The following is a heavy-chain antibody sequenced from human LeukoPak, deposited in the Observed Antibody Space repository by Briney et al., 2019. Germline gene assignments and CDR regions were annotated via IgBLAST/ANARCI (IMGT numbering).Heavy chain of an antibody. V-gene: IGHV3-9*01. D-gene: IGHD1-26*01. CDR2: ISWDSGTR. CDR1: GFKFDDYD. CDR3: VKLYGSRISWRVDWYFDL. Sequence: PGGSLRLSCAASGFKFDDYDMHWVRQAPGKGLEWVSSISWDSGTRVYADSVKGRFTVSRDDAKNSLFLQINSLRPEDTALYYCVKLYGSRISWRVDWYFDLWGRGTLVTVSS. J-gene: IGHJ2*01.